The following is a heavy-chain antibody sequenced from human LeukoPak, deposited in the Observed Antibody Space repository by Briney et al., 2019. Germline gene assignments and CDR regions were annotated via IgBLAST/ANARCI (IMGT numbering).Heavy chain of an antibody. D-gene: IGHD6-19*01. CDR2: IIPIFGTA. CDR1: GYSFIRYH. Sequence: SVKVSCEASGYSFIRYHIHWVRQAPGQGLEWMGGIIPIFGTANYAQKFQGRVTITADESTSTAYMELSSLRSEDTAVYYCARLKQWPETYFDYRGQGTLVTVSS. V-gene: IGHV1-69*13. CDR3: ARLKQWPETYFDY. J-gene: IGHJ4*02.